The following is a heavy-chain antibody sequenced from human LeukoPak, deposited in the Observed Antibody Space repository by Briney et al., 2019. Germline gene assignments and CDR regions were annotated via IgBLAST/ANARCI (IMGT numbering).Heavy chain of an antibody. D-gene: IGHD5-18*01. CDR3: ARDRNSYGSGYFDY. J-gene: IGHJ4*02. Sequence: SETLSLTCTVSGGSISSYYWSWIRQPPGKGLEWIGYIYYSGSTNYNPSLKSRVTISVDTSKNQFSLKLSSMTAADTAVYYCARDRNSYGSGYFDYWGQGTLVTVSS. V-gene: IGHV4-59*01. CDR2: IYYSGST. CDR1: GGSISSYY.